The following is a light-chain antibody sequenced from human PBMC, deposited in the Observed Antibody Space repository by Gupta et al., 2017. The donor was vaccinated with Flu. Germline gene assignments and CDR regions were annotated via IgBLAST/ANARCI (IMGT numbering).Light chain of an antibody. Sequence: SLSASVGDSVTITCRTRQVIRNDLGWYQKRPWKAPKRLVFGASDLQKGVTSTFSVSGVGTEVTLTIISRRPEDFEDYYCRHVYSNLCMSTFGQGTKLEIK. V-gene: IGKV1-17*01. CDR3: RHVYSNLCMST. CDR2: GAS. CDR1: QVIRND. J-gene: IGKJ2*01.